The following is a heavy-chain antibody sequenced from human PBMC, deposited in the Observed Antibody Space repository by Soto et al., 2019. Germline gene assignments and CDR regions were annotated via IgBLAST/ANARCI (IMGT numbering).Heavy chain of an antibody. CDR1: GFTFSSYG. Sequence: GGSLRLSCAASGFTFSSYGMHWVRQAPGKGLEWVAVISYDGSNKYYADSVKGRFTISRDNSKNTLYLQMNSLRPEDTAVYYCAKAPLVRGKEVDYFYYYYMDVWGKGTTVTVSS. D-gene: IGHD3-10*01. CDR2: ISYDGSNK. J-gene: IGHJ6*03. V-gene: IGHV3-30*18. CDR3: AKAPLVRGKEVDYFYYYYMDV.